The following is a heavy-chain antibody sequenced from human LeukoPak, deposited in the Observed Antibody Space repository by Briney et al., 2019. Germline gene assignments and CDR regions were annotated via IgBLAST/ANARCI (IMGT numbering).Heavy chain of an antibody. V-gene: IGHV3-23*01. CDR1: GFTFSSYA. J-gene: IGHJ5*02. CDR3: AKDRVVRGVTKVPWFDP. D-gene: IGHD3-10*01. CDR2: ISGSGGST. Sequence: GGSLRLSCAASGFTFSSYAMSWVRQAPGKGLEWVSAISGSGGSTYYADSVKGRFTISRDNSKNTLYLQMNSLRAEDTAVYYCAKDRVVRGVTKVPWFDPWGQGTLVTVSS.